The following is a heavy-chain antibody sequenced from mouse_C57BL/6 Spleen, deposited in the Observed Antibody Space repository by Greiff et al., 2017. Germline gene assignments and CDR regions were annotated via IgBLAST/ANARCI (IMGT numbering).Heavy chain of an antibody. Sequence: QVQLQQPGAELVKPGASVTMSCKASGYTFTSYWITWVKQRPGQGLEWIGDIYPGGGSTNYNEKFKSKATLTVDTSSSTAYMQLSSLTSEDSAVYYCGRKGLRVDAMDYWGQGTSVTVSS. D-gene: IGHD1-1*01. CDR2: IYPGGGST. J-gene: IGHJ4*01. CDR3: GRKGLRVDAMDY. V-gene: IGHV1-55*01. CDR1: GYTFTSYW.